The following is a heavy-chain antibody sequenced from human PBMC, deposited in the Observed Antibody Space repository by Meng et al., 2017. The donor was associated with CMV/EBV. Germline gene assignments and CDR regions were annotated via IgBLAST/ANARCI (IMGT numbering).Heavy chain of an antibody. V-gene: IGHV4-31*02. CDR1: SGGYY. Sequence: SGGYYGSWIRQHPGKGREWIGYIYYSGSTYYNPSLKSRVTISVDTSKNQFSLKLSSVTAADTAVYYCARDYGYCSSTSCYGNWYFDLWGRGTLVTSPQ. CDR3: ARDYGYCSSTSCYGNWYFDL. CDR2: IYYSGST. J-gene: IGHJ2*01. D-gene: IGHD2-2*03.